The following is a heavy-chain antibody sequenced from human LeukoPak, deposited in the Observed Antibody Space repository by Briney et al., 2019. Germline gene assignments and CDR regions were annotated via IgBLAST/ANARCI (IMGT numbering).Heavy chain of an antibody. CDR2: IYYSGST. J-gene: IGHJ3*02. D-gene: IGHD1-14*01. Sequence: SETLSLTCTVSGGSISTYYWSWIRQPPGKGLEWIGYIYYSGSTNYNPSLKSRVTISVDTSKNQFSLKLSSVTAADTAVYYCARDDHGDAFDIWGQGTMVTVSS. V-gene: IGHV4-59*01. CDR1: GGSISTYY. CDR3: ARDDHGDAFDI.